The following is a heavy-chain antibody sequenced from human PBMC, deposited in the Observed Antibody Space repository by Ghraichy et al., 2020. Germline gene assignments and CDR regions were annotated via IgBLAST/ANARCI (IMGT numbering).Heavy chain of an antibody. D-gene: IGHD2-2*01. CDR3: ARDGDCSSTSCYAQPEVDYYYYYYGMDV. CDR2: ISSSGSTI. V-gene: IGHV3-48*03. CDR1: GFTFSSYE. J-gene: IGHJ6*02. Sequence: GGSLRLSCAASGFTFSSYEMNWVRQAPGKGLEWVSYISSSGSTIYYADSVKGRFTISRDNAKNSLYLQMNSLRAEDTAVYYCARDGDCSSTSCYAQPEVDYYYYYYGMDVWGQGTTVTVSS.